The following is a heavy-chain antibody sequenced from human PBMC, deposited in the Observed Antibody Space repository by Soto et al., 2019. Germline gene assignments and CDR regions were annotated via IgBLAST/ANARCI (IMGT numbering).Heavy chain of an antibody. CDR2: INAGNGNT. V-gene: IGHV1-3*01. J-gene: IGHJ4*02. CDR1: GGTFSSYT. Sequence: GASVKVSCTASGGTFSSYTISWVRQAPGQRLEWMGWINAGNGNTKYSQKFRGRVTITRDTSASTAYMELSSLRSEDTAVYYCARSIVVVTAADYWGQGTLVTVSS. D-gene: IGHD2-21*02. CDR3: ARSIVVVTAADY.